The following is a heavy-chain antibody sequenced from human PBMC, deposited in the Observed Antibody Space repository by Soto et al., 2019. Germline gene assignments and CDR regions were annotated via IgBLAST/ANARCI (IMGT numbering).Heavy chain of an antibody. D-gene: IGHD6-19*01. J-gene: IGHJ4*01. CDR3: ARDLGIGWYNY. CDR1: GGHFSSYA. Sequence: SVKISCKASGGHFSSYAISWVRQAPGRGLEWMGGIIPIFGTANYAQNFQGRVTIAADESTNTAYMELSSLRSEDTAVYYCARDLGIGWYNYWRQGTLLTVSS. V-gene: IGHV1-69*13. CDR2: IIPIFGTA.